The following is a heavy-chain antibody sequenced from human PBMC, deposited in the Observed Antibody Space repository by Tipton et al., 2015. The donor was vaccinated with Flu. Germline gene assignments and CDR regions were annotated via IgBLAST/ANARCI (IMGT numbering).Heavy chain of an antibody. CDR2: IDGVGATI. V-gene: IGHV3-48*03. CDR3: ARAEGLDRRRQPDY. Sequence: SLRLSCSASGFTFSTYEMSWVRQAPGKGLEWVSYIDGVGATIYYADSVKGRFTISRDSGKNSLYLHMTRLRAEDTGVYYCARAEGLDRRRQPDYWGQGTLVTVSS. J-gene: IGHJ4*02. D-gene: IGHD3-22*01. CDR1: GFTFSTYE.